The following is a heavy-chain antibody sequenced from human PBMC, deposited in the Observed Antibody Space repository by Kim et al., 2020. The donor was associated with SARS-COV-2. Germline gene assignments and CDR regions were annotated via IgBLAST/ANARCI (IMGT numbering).Heavy chain of an antibody. Sequence: SETLSLTCAVYGGSFSGYYWSWIRQPPGKGLEWIGEINHSGSTNYNPSLKSRVTISVDTSKNQFSLKLSSVTAADTAVYYCARGLVQRAGTGVWGQGTTVTVSS. CDR1: GGSFSGYY. V-gene: IGHV4-34*01. CDR3: ARGLVQRAGTGV. D-gene: IGHD1-1*01. J-gene: IGHJ6*02. CDR2: INHSGST.